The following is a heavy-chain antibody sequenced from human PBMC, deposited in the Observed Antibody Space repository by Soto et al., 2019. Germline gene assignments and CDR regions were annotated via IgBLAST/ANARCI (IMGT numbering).Heavy chain of an antibody. CDR1: GFTFSSYS. Sequence: GGSLRLSCAASGFTFSSYSMNWVRQAPGKGLEWVSSISSSSSYIYYADSVKGRFTISRDNAKNSLYLQMNSLRAEDTAVYYCARDRDTATVTFLWWFDPWGQGTLVTVSS. V-gene: IGHV3-21*01. J-gene: IGHJ5*02. CDR3: ARDRDTATVTFLWWFDP. D-gene: IGHD5-18*01. CDR2: ISSSSSYI.